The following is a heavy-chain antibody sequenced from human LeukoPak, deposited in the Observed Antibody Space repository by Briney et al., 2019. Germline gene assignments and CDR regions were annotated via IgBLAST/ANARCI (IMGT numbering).Heavy chain of an antibody. D-gene: IGHD5-18*01. CDR1: GGSISSYY. CDR3: ARHEEYSYGSFDY. V-gene: IGHV4-59*08. J-gene: IGHJ4*02. CDR2: IYYSGST. Sequence: SETLSLTCTVSGGSISSYYWSWIRQPPGKGLEWIGYIYYSGSTNYNPSLKSRVTISVDTSKKQFSLKLSSVTAADTVVYYCARHEEYSYGSFDYWGQGTLVTVSS.